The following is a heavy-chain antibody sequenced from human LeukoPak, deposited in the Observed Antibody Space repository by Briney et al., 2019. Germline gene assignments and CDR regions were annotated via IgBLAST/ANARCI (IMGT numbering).Heavy chain of an antibody. J-gene: IGHJ5*02. Sequence: GGSLRISCAAPGFTLSDYYMSWIRQAPEKGLEWVSYISSSSNYTNYADSVKGRFTISRDNARNSLYLQMNSLTAEDTAVYYCARQGNNWFDPWGQGTLVTVSS. CDR2: ISSSSNYT. CDR3: ARQGNNWFDP. CDR1: GFTLSDYY. V-gene: IGHV3-11*06.